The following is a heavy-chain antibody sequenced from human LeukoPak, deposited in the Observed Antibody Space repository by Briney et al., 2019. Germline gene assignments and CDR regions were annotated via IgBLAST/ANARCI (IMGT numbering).Heavy chain of an antibody. CDR3: AREGITIFGVVITTYYYYGMDV. J-gene: IGHJ6*02. CDR1: GFTFSDYY. Sequence: PGESLRLSCAASGFTFSDYYMSWIRQAPGKGLEWVSYISSSGSTIYYADSVKGRFTISRDNAKNSLYLQMNSLRAEDTAVYYCAREGITIFGVVITTYYYYGMDVWGQGTTVTVSS. D-gene: IGHD3-3*01. CDR2: ISSSGSTI. V-gene: IGHV3-11*01.